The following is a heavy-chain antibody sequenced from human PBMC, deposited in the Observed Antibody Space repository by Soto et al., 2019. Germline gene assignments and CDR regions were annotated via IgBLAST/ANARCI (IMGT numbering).Heavy chain of an antibody. CDR1: GGSLSGYY. J-gene: IGHJ4*02. D-gene: IGHD5-12*01. CDR2: VKDGGHT. Sequence: QVQLQQWGAGLLKPSETLSLNCAVTGGSLSGYYWSWIRQPPGKGLGWIGEVKDGGHTNYSPSLRGRVTIASDTSNNQFSLSLNSVTAADTGVYYCARGQEGVEATHWDQGSLVTVSS. CDR3: ARGQEGVEATH. V-gene: IGHV4-34*01.